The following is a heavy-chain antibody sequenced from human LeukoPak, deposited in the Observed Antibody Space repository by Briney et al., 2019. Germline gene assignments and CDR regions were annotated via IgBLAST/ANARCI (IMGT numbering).Heavy chain of an antibody. CDR1: GFTFSNTW. CDR2: IKSKTDGGTT. Sequence: GGSLRLSCAASGFTFSNTWMSWVRQVPGMGLEWVGRIKSKTDGGTTDYAAPVKGRFTISRDDSKNTLYLQMNSLKTEDTAVYYCARDGQLWTPERYNDPFDIWGQGTMVTVSS. CDR3: ARDGQLWTPERYNDPFDI. V-gene: IGHV3-15*01. J-gene: IGHJ3*02. D-gene: IGHD5-18*01.